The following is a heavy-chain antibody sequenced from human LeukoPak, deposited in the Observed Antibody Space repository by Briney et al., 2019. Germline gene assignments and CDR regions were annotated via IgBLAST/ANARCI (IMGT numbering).Heavy chain of an antibody. CDR1: GFTFDDYA. J-gene: IGHJ4*02. Sequence: GGCLRLSCAASGFTFDDYAMHWVRQPSAKGLEWVSLIRGDGGSTSYAEAVKGRFTISRDNSKNCLYLQMNGLRAEDTALFYFSKDYNFDFSNSYFDYWGEGTLFTVSS. D-gene: IGHD4-11*01. CDR3: SKDYNFDFSNSYFDY. V-gene: IGHV3-43*02. CDR2: IRGDGGST.